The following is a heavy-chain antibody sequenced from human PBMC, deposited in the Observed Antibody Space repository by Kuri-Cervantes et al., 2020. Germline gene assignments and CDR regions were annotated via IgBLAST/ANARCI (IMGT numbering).Heavy chain of an antibody. CDR3: ARASITMIEGYYFDY. J-gene: IGHJ4*02. D-gene: IGHD3-22*01. CDR2: IYYSGST. CDR1: GGSISSYY. Sequence: GSLRLSCTVSGGSISSYYWSWIRQPPGKGLEWIGYIYYSGSTNYNPSLKSRVTISVDTSKNQFSLKLSSVTAADTAVYYCARASITMIEGYYFDYWGQGTLVTVSS. V-gene: IGHV4-59*08.